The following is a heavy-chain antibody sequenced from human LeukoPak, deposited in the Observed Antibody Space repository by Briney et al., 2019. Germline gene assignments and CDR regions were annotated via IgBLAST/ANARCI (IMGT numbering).Heavy chain of an antibody. V-gene: IGHV4-34*01. CDR1: VGSFSGYY. Sequence: SETLSLTCAVYVGSFSGYYWSWIRQPPGKGLEWIGEINHRGGTSYNPSLKSRVTISVDTSKNQFSLKLSSVTAADTAVYYCARLWEVLNAFDIWGQGTMVTVSS. J-gene: IGHJ3*02. D-gene: IGHD1-26*01. CDR3: ARLWEVLNAFDI. CDR2: INHRGGT.